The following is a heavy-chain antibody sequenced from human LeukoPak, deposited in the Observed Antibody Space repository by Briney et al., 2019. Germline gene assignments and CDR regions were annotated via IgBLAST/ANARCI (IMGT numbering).Heavy chain of an antibody. CDR2: IKHSGST. V-gene: IGHV4-34*01. D-gene: IGHD3-3*01. Sequence: TSETLSLTCAVYGVSFSGYYWSWIRQPPGKGLEWIGEIKHSGSTNYNLSLRSRVTISVDPSKNQFSLKLRFVTAAETAVYYCARVSGDFWSGYYEEYYYYMDVWGKGTTVTVSS. CDR1: GVSFSGYY. CDR3: ARVSGDFWSGYYEEYYYYMDV. J-gene: IGHJ6*03.